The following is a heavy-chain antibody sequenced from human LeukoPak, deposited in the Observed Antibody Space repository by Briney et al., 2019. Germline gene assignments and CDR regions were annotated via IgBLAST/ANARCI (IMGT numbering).Heavy chain of an antibody. D-gene: IGHD1-26*01. J-gene: IGHJ2*01. V-gene: IGHV3-48*01. CDR2: ISSSSSTI. Sequence: GGSLRPSCAASGITFSSYSMNWVRQAPGKGLEWVSYISSSSSTIYYADSVKGRFTISRDNAKNSLYLQMSNLGVEDTAVYSCARAGVTNLLGETYWYFDLWGRGTLVTVSS. CDR1: GITFSSYS. CDR3: ARAGVTNLLGETYWYFDL.